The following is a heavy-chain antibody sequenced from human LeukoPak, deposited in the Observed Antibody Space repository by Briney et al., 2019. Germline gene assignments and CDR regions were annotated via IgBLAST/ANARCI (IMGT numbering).Heavy chain of an antibody. Sequence: GGSLRLSCAASGFTFSSYDMHWVRQAPGKGLEWVAVIWYDGSNKYYADSVKGRFTISRDNSKNTLYLQMNSLRAEDTAVYCCARDKSPYSSSPASPYFDYWGQGTLVTVSS. CDR2: IWYDGSNK. J-gene: IGHJ4*02. CDR1: GFTFSSYD. V-gene: IGHV3-33*01. CDR3: ARDKSPYSSSPASPYFDY. D-gene: IGHD6-6*01.